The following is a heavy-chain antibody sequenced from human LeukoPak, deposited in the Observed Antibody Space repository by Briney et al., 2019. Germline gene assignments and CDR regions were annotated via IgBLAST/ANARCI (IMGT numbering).Heavy chain of an antibody. Sequence: SETLSLTCTVSGGSISSYYWSWIRQPPGKGLEWIGYIYYSGSTNYNPSLKSRVTISVDTSKNQFSLKLSSVTAADTAVYYCAGRNSLQLWFNYWGQGTLVTVSS. J-gene: IGHJ4*02. CDR2: IYYSGST. V-gene: IGHV4-59*08. D-gene: IGHD5-18*01. CDR1: GGSISSYY. CDR3: AGRNSLQLWFNY.